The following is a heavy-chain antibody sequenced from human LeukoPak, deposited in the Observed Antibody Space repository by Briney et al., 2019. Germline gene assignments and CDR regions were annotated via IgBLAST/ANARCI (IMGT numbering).Heavy chain of an antibody. Sequence: SETLSLTCTVSGGSISSYYWSWIRQPPGKGLEWIGYTYTSGSTNYNPSLKSRVTISVDTSKNQFSLKLSSVTAADTAVYYCARLRMYRDGYNFDYWGQGTLVTVSS. J-gene: IGHJ4*02. CDR1: GGSISSYY. CDR3: ARLRMYRDGYNFDY. CDR2: TYTSGST. D-gene: IGHD5-24*01. V-gene: IGHV4-4*09.